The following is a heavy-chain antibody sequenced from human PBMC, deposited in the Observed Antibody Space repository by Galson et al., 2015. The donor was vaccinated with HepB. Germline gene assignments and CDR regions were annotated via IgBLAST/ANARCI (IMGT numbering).Heavy chain of an antibody. CDR2: IWYDGTIK. CDR3: ARDGRRGDLDP. CDR1: GFTFSDYN. D-gene: IGHD3-16*01. Sequence: SLGLSCAASGFTFSDYNMHWLRQSPGKGLEWVAVIWYDGTIKYYADSVKGRFTISRDNSKNTLYLQMNSLRAADTAVYSCARDGRRGDLDPWGQGTLVTVSS. J-gene: IGHJ5*02. V-gene: IGHV3-33*01.